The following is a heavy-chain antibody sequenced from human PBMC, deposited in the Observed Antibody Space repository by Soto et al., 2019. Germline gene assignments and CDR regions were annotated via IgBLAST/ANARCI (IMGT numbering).Heavy chain of an antibody. CDR2: IKSKTDGGTT. CDR3: TTAINCGGDCYSAY. Sequence: KPGGSLRLSCAASGFTFSNAWMSWVRQAPGKGLEWVGRIKSKTDGGTTDYAAPVKGRFTISRDDSKNTLYLQMNSLKTEDTAVYYCTTAINCGGDCYSAYWGQGTLVTVSS. D-gene: IGHD2-21*02. CDR1: GFTFSNAW. V-gene: IGHV3-15*01. J-gene: IGHJ4*02.